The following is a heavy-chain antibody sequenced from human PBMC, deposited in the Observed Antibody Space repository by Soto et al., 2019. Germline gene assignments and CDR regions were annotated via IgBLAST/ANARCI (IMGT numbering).Heavy chain of an antibody. CDR3: ARDLAGSGYYYGY. V-gene: IGHV1-69*13. J-gene: IGHJ4*02. CDR1: GGTFSSYA. D-gene: IGHD3-22*01. Sequence: GASVKVSCKASGGTFSSYAISWVRQAPGQGLEWMGGIIPIFGTANYAQKFQGRVTITADESTSTAYMELSSLRSEDTAVYYCARDLAGSGYYYGYWGQGTLVPVSS. CDR2: IIPIFGTA.